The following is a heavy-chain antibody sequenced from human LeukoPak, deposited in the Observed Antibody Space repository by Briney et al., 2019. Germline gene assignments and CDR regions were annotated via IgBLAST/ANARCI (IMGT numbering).Heavy chain of an antibody. CDR3: ATLTVASTFDY. J-gene: IGHJ4*02. CDR2: ISSSGDTR. D-gene: IGHD6-19*01. Sequence: GGSLRLSCSASGFTFSNYAMTWVRQAPGKGLEWVSYISSSGDTRYYADSVKGRFTISRDNAKNSLYLQMNSLRAEDTAVYYCATLTVASTFDYWGQGALVTVSS. V-gene: IGHV3-48*03. CDR1: GFTFSNYA.